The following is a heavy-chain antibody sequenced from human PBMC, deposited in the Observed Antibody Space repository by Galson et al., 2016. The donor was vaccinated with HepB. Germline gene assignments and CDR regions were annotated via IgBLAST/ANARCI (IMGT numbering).Heavy chain of an antibody. D-gene: IGHD3-3*01. J-gene: IGHJ4*02. CDR1: GFSLRTSGAG. Sequence: PALVKPTQTLTLTCTFSGFSLRTSGAGVGWIRQPPGKALEWLAIIYWADDERYSPSLQSRLTITKDTSKNQVVLTMANSDPVYTATYYCTHSFWSGYYFWGQGTLVTVSS. CDR3: THSFWSGYYF. CDR2: IYWADDE. V-gene: IGHV2-5*02.